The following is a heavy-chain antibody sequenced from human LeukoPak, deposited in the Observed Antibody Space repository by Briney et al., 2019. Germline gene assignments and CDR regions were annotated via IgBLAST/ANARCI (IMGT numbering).Heavy chain of an antibody. Sequence: SVKVSCKASGGTFSSYAISWVRQAPGQGLEWMGGIIPIFGTANYAQKFQGRVTITADESTSTAYMELSSLRSEDTAVYYCAREGHPGYSSSWYDYWGQGTLVTVSS. J-gene: IGHJ4*02. V-gene: IGHV1-69*01. CDR3: AREGHPGYSSSWYDY. CDR1: GGTFSSYA. CDR2: IIPIFGTA. D-gene: IGHD6-13*01.